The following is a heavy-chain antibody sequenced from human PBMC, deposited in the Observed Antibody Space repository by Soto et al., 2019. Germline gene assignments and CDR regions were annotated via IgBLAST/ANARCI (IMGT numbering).Heavy chain of an antibody. V-gene: IGHV3-23*01. CDR2: ITGSGGGT. D-gene: IGHD6-13*01. J-gene: IGHJ4*02. CDR3: AKRPLTAAGFDY. CDR1: GFTFSNYA. Sequence: EMQLLESGGGLVQPGGFLRLSCAASGFTFSNYAMTWVRQAPGKGLEWVSVITGSGGGTYFVDSVKGRFTISRDNSKNTVYLQMNSLRAEDTAVYYFAKRPLTAAGFDYWGQGTLVTVSS.